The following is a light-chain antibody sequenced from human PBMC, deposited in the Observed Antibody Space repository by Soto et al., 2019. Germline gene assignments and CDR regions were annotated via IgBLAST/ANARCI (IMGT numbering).Light chain of an antibody. J-gene: IGLJ2*01. CDR2: EGS. V-gene: IGLV2-23*01. CDR3: CSYAGDSTLI. CDR1: SSDVGSYNL. Sequence: QSALTQPASVSGSPGQSITISCTGTSSDVGSYNLVSWYQQHPGKAPKLMIYEGSERPSGVSNRFSGSKSGNTASLTISGLQAEGEADYYCCSYAGDSTLIFGGGTKLTVL.